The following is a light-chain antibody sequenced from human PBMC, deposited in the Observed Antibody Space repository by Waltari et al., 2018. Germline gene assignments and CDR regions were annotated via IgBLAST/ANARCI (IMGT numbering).Light chain of an antibody. CDR2: WAS. J-gene: IGKJ1*01. CDR1: LRVLYSSNNKNY. CDR3: QQYYSTPQT. Sequence: DIVMTQSPDSLAVSLGVRATINCKSSLRVLYSSNNKNYLAWYQQKPGQPPKLLIYWASTRESGVPDRFSGSGSGTDFTLTISSLQAEDVAVYYCQQYYSTPQTFGQGTKLEIK. V-gene: IGKV4-1*01.